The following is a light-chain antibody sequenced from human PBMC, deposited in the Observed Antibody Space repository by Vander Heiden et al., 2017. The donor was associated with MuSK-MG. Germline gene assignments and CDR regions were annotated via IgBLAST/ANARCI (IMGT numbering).Light chain of an antibody. CDR1: RSNIGSNS. J-gene: IGLJ3*02. Sequence: QSVLTQPPSASGTPGQRVTISCSGSRSNIGSNSVSCHQQHQGKAPKLPLHRNNQRPLGVPDLFSGSTPGTYASLAISGLRSEDEADYYCAACDDILSGWVFGGGTKLTVL. CDR2: RNN. V-gene: IGLV1-47*01. CDR3: AACDDILSGWV.